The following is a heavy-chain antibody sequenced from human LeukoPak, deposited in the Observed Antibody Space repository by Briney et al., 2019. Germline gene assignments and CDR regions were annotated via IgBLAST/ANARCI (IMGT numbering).Heavy chain of an antibody. D-gene: IGHD3-3*01. J-gene: IGHJ4*02. CDR3: ARTFRESYYDFWSGYSTLDY. Sequence: SETLSLTCAVYGVSFSHYYWSWVRQPPGKGLDWIGEIDHTGSTNYNPSLKSRVTISLDTSKNQFTLNLSSVTAADTAVYYCARTFRESYYDFWSGYSTLDYWGQGTLVTVSS. CDR2: IDHTGST. V-gene: IGHV4-34*01. CDR1: GVSFSHYY.